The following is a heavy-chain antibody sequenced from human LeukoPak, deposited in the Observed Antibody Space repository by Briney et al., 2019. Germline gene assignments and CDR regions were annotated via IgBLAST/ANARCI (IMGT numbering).Heavy chain of an antibody. CDR3: AREMAGKDSGSYPAHY. V-gene: IGHV1-2*02. J-gene: IGHJ4*02. D-gene: IGHD1-26*01. Sequence: ASVKVSCKASGYTFTGYYMHWVRQAPGQGLEWMGWINPNSGGTNYAQKFQGRVTMTRDRSISTAYMELSRLRSDDTAVYYCAREMAGKDSGSYPAHYWGQGTLVTVSS. CDR1: GYTFTGYY. CDR2: INPNSGGT.